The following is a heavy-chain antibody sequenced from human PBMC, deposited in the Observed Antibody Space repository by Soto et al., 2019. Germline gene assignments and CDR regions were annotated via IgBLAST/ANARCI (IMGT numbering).Heavy chain of an antibody. J-gene: IGHJ4*02. CDR3: ARVRDGYNYCYFDY. CDR2: IYYSGST. CDR1: GGSISSSSYY. V-gene: IGHV4-39*01. D-gene: IGHD5-12*01. Sequence: SETLSLTCTVSGGSISSSSYYWGWIRQPPGKGLEWIGSIYYSGSTYYNPSLKSRVTISVDTSKNQFSLKLSSVTAADTAVYYCARVRDGYNYCYFDYWGQGTLVTV.